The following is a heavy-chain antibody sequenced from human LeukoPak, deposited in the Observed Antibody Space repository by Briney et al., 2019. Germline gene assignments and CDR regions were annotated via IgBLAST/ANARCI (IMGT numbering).Heavy chain of an antibody. V-gene: IGHV1-18*01. CDR3: ARDMNPYCSSTSCPGDAFDI. D-gene: IGHD2-2*01. CDR2: ISAYNGNT. J-gene: IGHJ3*02. Sequence: ASVKVSCKASGYTFTSYGISWVRQAPGQGLEWMGWISAYNGNTNYAQKLQGRVTMTTDTSTSRAYMELRSLRSDDTAVYYCARDMNPYCSSTSCPGDAFDIWGQGTMVTVSS. CDR1: GYTFTSYG.